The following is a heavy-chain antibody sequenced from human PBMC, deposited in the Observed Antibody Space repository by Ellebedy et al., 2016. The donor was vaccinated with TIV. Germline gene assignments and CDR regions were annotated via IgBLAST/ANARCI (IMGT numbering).Heavy chain of an antibody. D-gene: IGHD4-17*01. J-gene: IGHJ4*02. CDR3: ARTGLRGLNFDY. V-gene: IGHV4-38-2*01. Sequence: SETLSLTCAVYGGSFSNYYWGWIRQPPGKGLEWIGSISHSGSTYYNPSLKSRVTLSVGTSKNQFSLKLSSVTAADTAVYYCARTGLRGLNFDYWGQGTLVTVSS. CDR2: ISHSGST. CDR1: GGSFSNYY.